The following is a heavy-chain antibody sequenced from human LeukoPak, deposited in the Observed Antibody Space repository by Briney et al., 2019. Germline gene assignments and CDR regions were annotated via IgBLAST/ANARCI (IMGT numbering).Heavy chain of an antibody. J-gene: IGHJ4*02. V-gene: IGHV1-69*13. D-gene: IGHD5-12*01. CDR3: ARCPWQRDGQGAYYFDY. Sequence: GASVKVSCKASGGTFSSYAISWVRQAPGQGLEWMGGIIPIFGTANYAQKFQGRVTITADESTSTAYMELSSLRSEDTAVYYCARCPWQRDGQGAYYFDYWGQGTLVTVSS. CDR1: GGTFSSYA. CDR2: IIPIFGTA.